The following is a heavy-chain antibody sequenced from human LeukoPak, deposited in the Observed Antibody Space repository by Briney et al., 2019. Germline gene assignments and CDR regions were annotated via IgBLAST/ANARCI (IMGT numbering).Heavy chain of an antibody. CDR3: ARSGSTGYSLDY. Sequence: GASVKVSCKASGYSFTGYFIHWVRQAPGQGLGWMGCIDPNSGDTKYAQKFQGRVSMPRDMSTRTAYMELSRLRSDDTAVYFCARSGSTGYSLDYWGQGTLVTVSS. D-gene: IGHD3-22*01. V-gene: IGHV1-2*02. CDR1: GYSFTGYF. CDR2: IDPNSGDT. J-gene: IGHJ4*02.